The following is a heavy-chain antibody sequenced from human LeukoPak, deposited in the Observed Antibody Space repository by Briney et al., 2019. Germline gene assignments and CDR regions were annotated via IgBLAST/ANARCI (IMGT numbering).Heavy chain of an antibody. V-gene: IGHV3-48*04. CDR2: ISSDGSTI. Sequence: GGSLRLSCAASELIFSSYSMNWVRQAPGKGLEWVSYISSDGSTIYYADSVKGRLTISRDNAKNSLYLQMNSLRAEDTAVYYCARGDSWNSYYYYFMDVWGKGTTVTVSS. D-gene: IGHD1-7*01. J-gene: IGHJ6*03. CDR1: ELIFSSYS. CDR3: ARGDSWNSYYYYFMDV.